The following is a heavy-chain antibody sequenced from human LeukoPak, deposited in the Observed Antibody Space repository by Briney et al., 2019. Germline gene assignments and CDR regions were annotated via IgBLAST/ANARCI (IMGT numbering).Heavy chain of an antibody. CDR3: AAQWELLSAADY. D-gene: IGHD1-26*01. J-gene: IGHJ4*02. CDR1: GGSISSYY. Sequence: SETLSLTCTVSGGSISSYYWSWIRQPAGKGLEWIGRIYTSGSTNYNPSLKSRVTMSVDTSKNQFSLKLSSVTAADTAVYYCAAQWELLSAADYWGQGTLVTVSS. V-gene: IGHV4-4*07. CDR2: IYTSGST.